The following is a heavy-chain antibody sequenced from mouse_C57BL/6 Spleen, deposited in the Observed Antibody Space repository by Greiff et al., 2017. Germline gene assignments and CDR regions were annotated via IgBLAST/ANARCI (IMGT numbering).Heavy chain of an antibody. D-gene: IGHD1-1*01. J-gene: IGHJ1*03. CDR1: GYTFTDYY. CDR2: INPNNGGT. V-gene: IGHV1-26*01. Sequence: VQLQQSGPELVKPGASVKISCKASGYTFTDYYMNWVKQSHGKSLEWIGDINPNNGGTSYNQKFKGKATLTVDKSSSTAYMELRSLTSEDSAVYYCARGAQYGSSLYWYFDVWGTGTTVTVSS. CDR3: ARGAQYGSSLYWYFDV.